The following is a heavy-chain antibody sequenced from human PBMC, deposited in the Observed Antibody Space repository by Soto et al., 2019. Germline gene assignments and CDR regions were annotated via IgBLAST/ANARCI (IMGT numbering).Heavy chain of an antibody. CDR1: GFTFSSYA. CDR2: ISGSGGST. V-gene: IGHV3-23*01. D-gene: IGHD4-17*01. J-gene: IGHJ4*02. CDR3: AKGRKGPIDYGDYLRFDY. Sequence: GGSLRLSCAASGFTFSSYAMSWVRQAPGKGLEWVSAISGSGGSTYYADSVKGRFTISRDNSKNTLYLQMNSLRAEDTAVYYCAKGRKGPIDYGDYLRFDYWGQGTLVTVSS.